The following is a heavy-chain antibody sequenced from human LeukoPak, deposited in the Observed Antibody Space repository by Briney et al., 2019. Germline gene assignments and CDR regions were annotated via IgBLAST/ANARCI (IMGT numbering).Heavy chain of an antibody. CDR1: GYTFTSYG. D-gene: IGHD2-2*01. CDR3: AREGSSISPNWFDP. Sequence: GASVKVSCKASGYTFTSYGISWVRQAPGQGLEWMGWISAYSGNTNYAQKLQGRVTMTTDTSTSTAYMELRSLRSDDTAVYYCAREGSSISPNWFDPWGQGTLVTVSS. J-gene: IGHJ5*02. V-gene: IGHV1-18*01. CDR2: ISAYSGNT.